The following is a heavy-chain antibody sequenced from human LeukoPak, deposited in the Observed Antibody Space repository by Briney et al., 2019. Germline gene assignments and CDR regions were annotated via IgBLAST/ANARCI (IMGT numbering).Heavy chain of an antibody. J-gene: IGHJ4*02. D-gene: IGHD1-26*01. CDR2: IYSGGST. V-gene: IGHV3-53*01. CDR1: GFTVSSNY. CDR3: ARAVGASFFDY. Sequence: VGSLRLSCAASGFTVSSNYMSWVRQAPGQGLEWVSVIYSGGSTYYADSVKGRFTISRDNSENTLYLQMNSLRAEDTAAYYCARAVGASFFDYWGQGTLVTVSS.